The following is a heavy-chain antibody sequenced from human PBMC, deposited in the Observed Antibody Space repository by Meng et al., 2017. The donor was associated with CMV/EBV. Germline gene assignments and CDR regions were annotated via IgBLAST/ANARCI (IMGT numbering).Heavy chain of an antibody. J-gene: IGHJ3*02. CDR1: GFTFDDYA. Sequence: GESLKISCAASGFTFDDYAMHWVRQAPGKGLEWVSLISWDGGSTYYADSVKGRFTISRDNSKNSLYLQMNSLRAEDTALYYCANGRSQNYYDSSGYSKPLHDAFDIWGQGTMVTVSS. CDR3: ANGRSQNYYDSSGYSKPLHDAFDI. V-gene: IGHV3-43D*03. D-gene: IGHD3-22*01. CDR2: ISWDGGST.